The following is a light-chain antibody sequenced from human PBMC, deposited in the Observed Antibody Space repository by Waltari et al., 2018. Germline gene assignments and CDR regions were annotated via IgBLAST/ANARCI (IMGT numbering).Light chain of an antibody. CDR3: SMYMGSGIWV. Sequence: QTVVTQEPSLSVSPGETVTLTCALSSGSVSSTSYPTWYHQTPGQPPRTLVYKGTSRSSGVTDRFSGSILGNTAALTITGAQAEDESDYYCSMYMGSGIWVFGGGTKLTVL. V-gene: IGLV8-61*01. CDR2: KGT. J-gene: IGLJ3*02. CDR1: SGSVSSTSY.